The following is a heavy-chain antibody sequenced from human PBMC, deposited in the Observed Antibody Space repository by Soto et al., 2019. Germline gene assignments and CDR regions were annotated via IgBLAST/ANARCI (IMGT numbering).Heavy chain of an antibody. J-gene: IGHJ6*03. CDR3: AGGRHYGSGSYSIRAGFQYYYYMDG. V-gene: IGHV4-59*02. CDR1: GDSVTSHY. Sequence: SETLSLTCSFSGDSVTSHYLTWIRQSPEKGLEWIGYMHYTGFSHYNPSLKSRLTISVDRSENQFTLQLGSLTAADTAVYYCAGGRHYGSGSYSIRAGFQYYYYMDGWGKGTTVTVAS. D-gene: IGHD3-10*01. CDR2: MHYTGFS.